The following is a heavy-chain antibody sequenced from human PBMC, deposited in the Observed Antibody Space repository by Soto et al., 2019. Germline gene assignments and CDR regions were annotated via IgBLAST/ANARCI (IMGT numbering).Heavy chain of an antibody. CDR2: IFFNGGT. V-gene: IGHV4-61*01. J-gene: IGHJ5*02. CDR1: GGSVSSRSHF. CDR3: APYDAESGSNKIDP. Sequence: QVQLQESGPGLVKPSETLSVTCTVSGGSVSSRSHFWCLFRQPPGGGLQWIGYIFFNGGTNSHSSPKSPATPSVDTSRNQSSLRLTSVTAADTAFYYCAPYDAESGSNKIDPWGQGTLVTVSS. D-gene: IGHD5-12*01.